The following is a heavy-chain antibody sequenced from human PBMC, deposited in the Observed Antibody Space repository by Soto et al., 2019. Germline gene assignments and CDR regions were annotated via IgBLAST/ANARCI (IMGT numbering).Heavy chain of an antibody. CDR1: GGSISGLY. D-gene: IGHD6-19*01. V-gene: IGHV4-4*07. CDR3: ARGPYTSGYFAIDV. J-gene: IGHJ6*02. Sequence: LSLTCTVSGGSISGLYWSWIRQPAGKGLEWIGRFYDSANNNFNPSLKSRVTMSRDTSKNQFSLKLSSMTAADTAVYYCARGPYTSGYFAIDVWGPGTTVTVS. CDR2: FYDSANN.